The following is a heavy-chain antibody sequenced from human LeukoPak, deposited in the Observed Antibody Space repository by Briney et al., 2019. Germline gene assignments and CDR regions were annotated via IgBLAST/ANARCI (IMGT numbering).Heavy chain of an antibody. Sequence: PGGSLRLSCAGSGITFSTYWMHWVRQAPGKGLVWVSRINSEGSTISYADSVKGRFTISRDNAKNTLFLQMNSLRAGDTAVYYCARISSDSISYYDHWGQGTLVTVSS. CDR1: GITFSTYW. CDR3: ARISSDSISYYDH. V-gene: IGHV3-74*01. D-gene: IGHD3-22*01. CDR2: INSEGSTI. J-gene: IGHJ4*02.